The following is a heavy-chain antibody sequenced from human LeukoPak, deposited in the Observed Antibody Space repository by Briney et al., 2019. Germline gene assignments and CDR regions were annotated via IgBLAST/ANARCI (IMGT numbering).Heavy chain of an antibody. CDR3: AREPFCSGGSCYSDY. J-gene: IGHJ4*02. CDR1: GGTFSSYA. V-gene: IGHV1-69*13. CDR2: IVPIFGTA. Sequence: ASVKVSCKASGGTFSSYAISWVRQAPGQGLEWMGGIVPIFGTANYAQKFQGRVTITADESTSTAYMAPSSLRSEDTAVYYWAREPFCSGGSCYSDYWGQGTLVTVSS. D-gene: IGHD2-15*01.